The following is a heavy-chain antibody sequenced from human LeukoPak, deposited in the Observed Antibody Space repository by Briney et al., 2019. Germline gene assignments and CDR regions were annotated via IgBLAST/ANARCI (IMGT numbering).Heavy chain of an antibody. CDR2: IKSKTDGGTT. D-gene: IGHD3-22*01. Sequence: GGSLRLSCAASGFTLSNAWMSWVRQAPGKGLEWVGRIKSKTDGGTTDYAAPVKGRFTISRDDSKNTLYLQMNSLKTEDTAVYYCTTDPTYYYDSSGYLDAYAIDYWGQGTLVTVSS. V-gene: IGHV3-15*01. J-gene: IGHJ4*02. CDR1: GFTLSNAW. CDR3: TTDPTYYYDSSGYLDAYAIDY.